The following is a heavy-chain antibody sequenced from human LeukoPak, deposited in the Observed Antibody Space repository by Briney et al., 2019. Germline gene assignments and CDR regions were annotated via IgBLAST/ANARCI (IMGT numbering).Heavy chain of an antibody. D-gene: IGHD6-19*01. CDR1: GGTLSSYA. CDR2: IIPIFGTA. CDR3: ARGVEAVAGSGAFDI. Sequence: GASVKVSCKASGGTLSSYAISWVRQAPGPGLEWMGGIIPIFGTANYAQKFQGRVTITADESTSTAYMELSSLRSEDTAVYYCARGVEAVAGSGAFDIWGQGTMVTVSS. J-gene: IGHJ3*02. V-gene: IGHV1-69*13.